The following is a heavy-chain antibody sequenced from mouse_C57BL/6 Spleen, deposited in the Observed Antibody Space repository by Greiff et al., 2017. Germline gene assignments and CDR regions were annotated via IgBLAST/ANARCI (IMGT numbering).Heavy chain of an antibody. CDR1: GFNIKDYY. J-gene: IGHJ1*03. Sequence: VQLPQSGAELVKPGASVKFSCTASGFNIKDYYMHWVKQTTEQGLEWIAWIDPEGGATKYAPTFQGKATITADTASNTAYLQLTSLTSEDTAVDYCARADYGSRDGYFDGWGTGTTVTVSS. D-gene: IGHD1-1*01. V-gene: IGHV14-2*01. CDR3: ARADYGSRDGYFDG. CDR2: IDPEGGAT.